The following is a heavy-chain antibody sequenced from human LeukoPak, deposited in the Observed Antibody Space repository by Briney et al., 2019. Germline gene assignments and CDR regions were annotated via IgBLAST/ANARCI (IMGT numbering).Heavy chain of an antibody. V-gene: IGHV3-30*02. CDR1: GFTFSSYG. D-gene: IGHD3-10*01. Sequence: GGSLRLSCAASGFTFSSYGMQWVRQAPGKGLEWVAFIHYDGSNKYYANSVRGRFTISRDNSKNTLYLHMNSLRAEDTAVYYCAKDPIRGVRPYYFSSWGQGTLVTVSS. J-gene: IGHJ4*02. CDR2: IHYDGSNK. CDR3: AKDPIRGVRPYYFSS.